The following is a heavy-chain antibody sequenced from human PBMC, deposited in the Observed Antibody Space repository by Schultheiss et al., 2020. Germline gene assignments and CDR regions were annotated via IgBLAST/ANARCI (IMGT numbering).Heavy chain of an antibody. CDR3: AIRNDAFDI. V-gene: IGHV3-30*03. CDR1: GFTFSNYG. CDR2: ISYDGGSNQ. Sequence: GESLKISCAASGFTFSNYGMHWVRQTPGKGLEWVAVISYDGGSNQYYADSVKGRFTISRDNAKNSLYLCERRRYIVATISPVTAIRNDAFDIWGQGTMVTVSS. D-gene: IGHD5-12*01. J-gene: IGHJ3*02.